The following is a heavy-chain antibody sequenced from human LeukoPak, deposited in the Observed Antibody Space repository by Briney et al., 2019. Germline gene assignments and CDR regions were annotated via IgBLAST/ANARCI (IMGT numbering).Heavy chain of an antibody. CDR1: GFTFSSYG. J-gene: IGHJ4*02. D-gene: IGHD5-18*01. CDR2: IRYDGSNK. CDR3: AKDGGDTAMVPHY. Sequence: GGSLRLSCAASGFTFSSYGMHWVRQAPGKGPEWVAFIRYDGSNKYYADSVKGRFTISRDNSKNTLYLQMNSLRAEDTAVYYCAKDGGDTAMVPHYWGQGTLVTVSS. V-gene: IGHV3-30*02.